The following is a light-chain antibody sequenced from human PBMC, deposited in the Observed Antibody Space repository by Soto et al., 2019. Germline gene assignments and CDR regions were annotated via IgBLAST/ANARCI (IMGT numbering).Light chain of an antibody. Sequence: DIQMTQSPSTLSASVGDRVTITCRASQSISSWLAWYQQKPGKAPKLLIYKASSLESGVPSRFNGQWTGKKIPPNNSNLQPDEFATYYCQPYNSYAWTFGQGTKVEIK. CDR2: KAS. V-gene: IGKV1-5*03. CDR3: QPYNSYAWT. J-gene: IGKJ1*01. CDR1: QSISSW.